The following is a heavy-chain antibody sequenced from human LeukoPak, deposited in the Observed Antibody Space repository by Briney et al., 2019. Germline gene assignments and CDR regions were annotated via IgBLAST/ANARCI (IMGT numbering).Heavy chain of an antibody. CDR3: AKGGISEAGLQD. D-gene: IGHD6-13*01. CDR2: LTGSGGST. CDR1: EFTFSSYS. J-gene: IGHJ1*01. V-gene: IGHV3-23*01. Sequence: PGGSLRLSCAASEFTFSSYSMSWVRQAPEKGLEWVSSLTGSGGSTYYADSVKGRFTISRDNSKNTLHLQMNSLRAGDTAVYYCAKGGISEAGLQDWGQGTLVTVSS.